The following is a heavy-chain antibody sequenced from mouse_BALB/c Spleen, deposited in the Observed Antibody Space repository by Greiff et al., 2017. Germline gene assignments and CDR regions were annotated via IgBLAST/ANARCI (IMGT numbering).Heavy chain of an antibody. V-gene: IGHV3-2*02. CDR1: GYSITSDYA. Sequence: EVKLMESGPGLVKPSQSLSLTCTVTGYSITSDYAWNWIRQFPGNKLEWMGYISYSGSTSYNPSLKSRISITRDTSKNQFFLQLNSVTTEDTATYYCAREVLYYYFDYWGQGTTLTVSS. J-gene: IGHJ2*01. D-gene: IGHD1-1*01. CDR2: ISYSGST. CDR3: AREVLYYYFDY.